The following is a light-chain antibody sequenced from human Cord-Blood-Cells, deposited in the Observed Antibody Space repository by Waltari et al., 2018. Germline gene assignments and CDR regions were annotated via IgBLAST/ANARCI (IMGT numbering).Light chain of an antibody. CDR3: CSYAGSYTLV. J-gene: IGLJ3*02. V-gene: IGLV2-11*01. Sequence: QSALTQPRSVSGSPGQSVTISCTGTSSDVGGYNYVSWNQQHPGKAPTDMIYDFSTRPSGFPTRFSGSKSCNTASLSISGLQAEDEADYFCCSYAGSYTLVFGGGTKLTVL. CDR1: SSDVGGYNY. CDR2: DFS.